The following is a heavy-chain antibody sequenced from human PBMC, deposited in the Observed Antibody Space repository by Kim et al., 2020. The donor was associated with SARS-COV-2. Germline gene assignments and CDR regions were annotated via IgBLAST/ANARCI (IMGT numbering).Heavy chain of an antibody. J-gene: IGHJ4*02. V-gene: IGHV3-43*01. D-gene: IGHD6-13*01. CDR3: AKGAGYSSSWSGKGWGYYFDY. CDR2: ISWDGGST. Sequence: GGSLRLSCAASGFTFDDYTMHWVRQAPGKGLEWVSLISWDGGSTYYADSVKGRFTISRDNSKNSLYLQMNSLRTEDTALYYCAKGAGYSSSWSGKGWGYYFDYWGQGTLVTVSS. CDR1: GFTFDDYT.